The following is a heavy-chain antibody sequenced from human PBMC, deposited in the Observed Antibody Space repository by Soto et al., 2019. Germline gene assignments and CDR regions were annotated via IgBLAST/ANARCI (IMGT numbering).Heavy chain of an antibody. D-gene: IGHD5-12*01. CDR1: GYTFTSYY. V-gene: IGHV1-46*01. CDR2: INPSGGST. J-gene: IGHJ6*02. Sequence: ASVKVSCKASGYTFTSYYMHWVRQAPGQGLEWMGIINPSGGSTSYAQKFQGRVTMTRDTSTSTVYMELSSLRSEDTAVYYCARGELATIYYYYYCMDVWGQATTVTAP. CDR3: ARGELATIYYYYYCMDV.